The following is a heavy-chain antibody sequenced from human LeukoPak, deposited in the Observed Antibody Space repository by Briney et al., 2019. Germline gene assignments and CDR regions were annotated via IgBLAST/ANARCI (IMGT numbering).Heavy chain of an antibody. D-gene: IGHD1-1*01. J-gene: IGHJ4*02. Sequence: GGSLRLSCAPAGFKFDDYGMSWVRQAPGKGLEWVSGINWNGGSTGYADSVKGRFTISRDNAKNSLYLQMNSLRAEDTASYYCARGATGTTFDYWGQGTLVTVSS. V-gene: IGHV3-20*04. CDR2: INWNGGST. CDR3: ARGATGTTFDY. CDR1: GFKFDDYG.